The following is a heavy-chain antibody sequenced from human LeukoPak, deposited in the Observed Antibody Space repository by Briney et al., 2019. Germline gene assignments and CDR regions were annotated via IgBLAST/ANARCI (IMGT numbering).Heavy chain of an antibody. Sequence: AETLSLTCAVYGXSFRGYYWSWIRQPPGKGLEWIGEIKHSGSTNYNPSLKSRVTISLDTSMKKFSLKLNSVTAADTAVYYCASTERCSTTCPLDYWGQGTLVTVSS. V-gene: IGHV4-34*01. CDR2: IKHSGST. CDR3: ASTERCSTTCPLDY. J-gene: IGHJ4*02. CDR1: GXSFRGYY. D-gene: IGHD2-2*01.